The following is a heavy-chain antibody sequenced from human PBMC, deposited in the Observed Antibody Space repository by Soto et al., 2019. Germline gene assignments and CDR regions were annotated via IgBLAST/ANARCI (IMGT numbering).Heavy chain of an antibody. Sequence: SETLSLTCTVSGGSISSGGYYWSWIRQHPGKGLEWIGYIYYSGSTYYNPSLKSRVTISVDTSKNQFSLKLSSVTAADTAVYYCARAGSYDFWSGYYTGLRTWFDPWGQGTLVTVSS. CDR3: ARAGSYDFWSGYYTGLRTWFDP. CDR2: IYYSGST. CDR1: GGSISSGGYY. V-gene: IGHV4-31*03. J-gene: IGHJ5*02. D-gene: IGHD3-3*01.